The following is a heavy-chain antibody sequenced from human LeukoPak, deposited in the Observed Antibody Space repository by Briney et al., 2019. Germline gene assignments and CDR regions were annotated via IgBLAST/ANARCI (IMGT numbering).Heavy chain of an antibody. CDR1: GYTFTGYY. J-gene: IGHJ4*02. Sequence: ASVKLSCKASGYTFTGYYMHWVRQAPGQGLEWMGWINPISGATNYTQNFQGRVTMTRDTSISTAYMELSRLRSDDTAVYYCARITDLTIFGVVLISGFFDYWGQGTLVTVSS. V-gene: IGHV1-2*02. CDR2: INPISGAT. D-gene: IGHD3-3*01. CDR3: ARITDLTIFGVVLISGFFDY.